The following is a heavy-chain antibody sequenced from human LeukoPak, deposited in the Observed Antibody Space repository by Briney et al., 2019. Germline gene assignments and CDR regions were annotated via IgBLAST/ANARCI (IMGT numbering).Heavy chain of an antibody. CDR2: VIHSGST. Sequence: SETLSLTCAVYGGSFSGYYWSWIRQPQGKGLEGIGEVIHSGSTNYIPSLKGRVTISVDTSKNQFSLRLSSVTAADTAVYYCARAVSPYYYYYMDVWGKGTTVTVSS. D-gene: IGHD3-22*01. V-gene: IGHV4-34*12. J-gene: IGHJ6*03. CDR3: ARAVSPYYYYYMDV. CDR1: GGSFSGYY.